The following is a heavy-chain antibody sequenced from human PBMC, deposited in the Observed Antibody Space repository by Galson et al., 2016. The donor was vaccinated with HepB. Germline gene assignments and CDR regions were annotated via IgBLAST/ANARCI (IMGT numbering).Heavy chain of an antibody. V-gene: IGHV1-18*01. J-gene: IGHJ1*01. CDR1: GYTFTNYG. Sequence: SVKVSCKASGYTFTNYGISWVRQAPGQGLEWMGWISAHNGNRNYAQKFQGRVTMTTDTSTSTAYMELTSLRSDDTAVYYCASEWTGYNSSQAFQHWGQGTLVTVSS. D-gene: IGHD6-13*01. CDR2: ISAHNGNR. CDR3: ASEWTGYNSSQAFQH.